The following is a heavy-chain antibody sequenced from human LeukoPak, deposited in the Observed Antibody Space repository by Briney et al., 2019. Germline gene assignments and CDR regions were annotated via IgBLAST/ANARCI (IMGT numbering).Heavy chain of an antibody. CDR1: GGSFSVYY. CDR2: INHSGLT. V-gene: IGHV4-34*01. J-gene: IGHJ4*02. D-gene: IGHD5-18*01. CDR3: ARPRGYHYGFFDY. Sequence: PSETLSLTCAVYGGSFSVYYGTWIRQPPGKGLEWIGEINHSGLTHYNPSLKSRVTISVDTSKNQFSLKLTSVTAADTAVYYCARPRGYHYGFFDYWGQGTLVTVSS.